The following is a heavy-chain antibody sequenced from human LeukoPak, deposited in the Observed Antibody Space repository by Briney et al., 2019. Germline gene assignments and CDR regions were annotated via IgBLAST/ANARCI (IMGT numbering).Heavy chain of an antibody. J-gene: IGHJ4*02. Sequence: GGSLRLSCAASGFTFSNYGMHWVRQAPGKGLEWVAFIRYDGSNKYYTDSVKGRFTISRDNSKNTLYLQMNSLRAEDTAVYYCARGPSGYHNTGGQGTLVTVSS. CDR3: ARGPSGYHNT. V-gene: IGHV3-30*02. CDR1: GFTFSNYG. CDR2: IRYDGSNK. D-gene: IGHD5-12*01.